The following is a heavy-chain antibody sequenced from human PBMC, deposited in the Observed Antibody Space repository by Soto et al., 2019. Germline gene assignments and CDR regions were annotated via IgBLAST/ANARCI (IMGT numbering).Heavy chain of an antibody. CDR3: ARHHVRGRTIAGAAEF. J-gene: IGHJ4*02. Sequence: SETLSLTCAVYGGSFSGYYWSWIRQPPGKGLEWIGEINHSGNTNYNPSLKSRVTISVDTSKNQLFLNLSSVTAADTAMYYCARHHVRGRTIAGAAEFWGQGTLVTVSS. CDR2: INHSGNT. D-gene: IGHD6-13*01. CDR1: GGSFSGYY. V-gene: IGHV4-34*01.